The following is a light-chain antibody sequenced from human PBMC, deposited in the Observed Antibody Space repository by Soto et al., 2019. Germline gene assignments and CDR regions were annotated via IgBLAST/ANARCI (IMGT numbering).Light chain of an antibody. Sequence: QSVLTQPDSVSGCPGQSITISCTGASSDVGRYNYVSWYQLHPGKAPKLIIYEVSNRPSGVSNRFSGSKSGNTASLTISGLRAEDEADYYCNSYTSSTAYVFGTGTKVTVL. V-gene: IGLV2-14*01. CDR2: EVS. CDR1: SSDVGRYNY. CDR3: NSYTSSTAYV. J-gene: IGLJ1*01.